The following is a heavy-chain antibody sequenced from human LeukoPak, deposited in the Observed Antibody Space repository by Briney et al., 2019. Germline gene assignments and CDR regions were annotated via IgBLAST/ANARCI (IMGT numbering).Heavy chain of an antibody. J-gene: IGHJ3*02. CDR2: IYFTRGT. V-gene: IGHV4-59*12. Sequence: PSETLSLTCTVSGDSISTYYWSWIRQPPGRGLEYIGYIYFTRGTLYSPSFKSRVTISVDMSKNQLSLTLSPVTAADTAVYYCAREWELDAFDIWGQGTMVTVSS. CDR3: AREWELDAFDI. D-gene: IGHD1-26*01. CDR1: GDSISTYY.